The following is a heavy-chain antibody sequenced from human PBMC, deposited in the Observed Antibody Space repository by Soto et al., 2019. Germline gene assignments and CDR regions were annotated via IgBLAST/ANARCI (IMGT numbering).Heavy chain of an antibody. J-gene: IGHJ4*02. V-gene: IGHV3-30*18. Sequence: QVQLVESGGGVVQPGRSLRLSCAASGFTFSNYGMHWVRQAPGKGLEWVAVISYDGSNKYYADSVKGRFTISRDNSKNTLYLEMNSLRAEDTAVYYCAKAISGWYFVYWGQGTLVTVSS. CDR2: ISYDGSNK. CDR3: AKAISGWYFVY. CDR1: GFTFSNYG. D-gene: IGHD6-19*01.